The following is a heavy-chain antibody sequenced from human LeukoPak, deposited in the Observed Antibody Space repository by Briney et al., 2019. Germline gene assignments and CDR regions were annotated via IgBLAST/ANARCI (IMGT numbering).Heavy chain of an antibody. V-gene: IGHV3-7*01. Sequence: GGSLRLSCAASGIAISSYWMSWVRQAPGKGLEWVANIRGDGSVKYYVDSVKGRFTISRDNAKNSLYLQVNSLRAEDTAVYFCARDPNVGPTAHFDYWGQGTLVTVSS. CDR3: ARDPNVGPTAHFDY. CDR1: GIAISSYW. CDR2: IRGDGSVK. J-gene: IGHJ4*02. D-gene: IGHD1-26*01.